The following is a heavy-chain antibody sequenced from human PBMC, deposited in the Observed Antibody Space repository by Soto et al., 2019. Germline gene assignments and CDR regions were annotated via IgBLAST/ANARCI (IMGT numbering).Heavy chain of an antibody. CDR2: INPSGGST. J-gene: IGHJ6*02. V-gene: IGHV1-46*01. CDR1: GYTFTSYY. Sequence: QVQLVQSGAEVKKPGASVKVSCKASGYTFTSYYMHWVRQAPGQGLEWMGIINPSGGSTSYAQKFQGRVTMTRDTSTSTVYMELSSLRSEDTAVYYCARPLRLGELSLLEDYYYGMDVWGQGTTVTVSS. D-gene: IGHD3-16*02. CDR3: ARPLRLGELSLLEDYYYGMDV.